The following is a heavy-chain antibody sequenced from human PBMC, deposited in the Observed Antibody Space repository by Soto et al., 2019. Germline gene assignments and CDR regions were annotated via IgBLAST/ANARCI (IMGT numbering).Heavy chain of an antibody. V-gene: IGHV3-30-3*01. D-gene: IGHD5-18*01. CDR1: GFTFSSYA. J-gene: IGHJ2*01. Sequence: QVQLVESGGGVVQPGRSLRLSCAASGFTFSSYAMHWVRQAPGKGLEWVAVISYDGSNKYYADSVKGRSTISRDNSKNTLYLQMNSLRAEDTAVYYCARDPLWGTAMVLWYFDLWGRGTLVTVSS. CDR3: ARDPLWGTAMVLWYFDL. CDR2: ISYDGSNK.